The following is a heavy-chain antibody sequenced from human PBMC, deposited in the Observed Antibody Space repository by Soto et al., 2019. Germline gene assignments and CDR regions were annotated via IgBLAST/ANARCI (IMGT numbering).Heavy chain of an antibody. J-gene: IGHJ5*02. V-gene: IGHV3-21*01. CDR3: ARGQQLADNWFDP. D-gene: IGHD6-13*01. CDR2: ISSSSSYI. CDR1: GFTFSSYS. Sequence: LRLSCAASGFTFSSYSMNWVRQAPGKGLEWVSSISSSSSYIYYADSVKGRFTISRDNAKNSLYLQMNSLRAEDTAVYYCARGQQLADNWFDPWGQGTLVTVSS.